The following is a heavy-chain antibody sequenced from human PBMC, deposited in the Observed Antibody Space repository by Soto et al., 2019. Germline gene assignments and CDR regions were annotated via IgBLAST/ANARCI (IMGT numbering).Heavy chain of an antibody. CDR1: GGSISSSSYY. CDR2: IYYSGST. CDR3: ARHDYGDYESAGAFDI. J-gene: IGHJ3*02. D-gene: IGHD4-17*01. Sequence: SETLSLTCTVSGGSISSSSYYWGWIRQPPGKGLEWIGSIYYSGSTYYNPSLKSRVTISVDTSKNQFSLKLSSVTAADTAVYYCARHDYGDYESAGAFDIWGQGTMVTV. V-gene: IGHV4-39*01.